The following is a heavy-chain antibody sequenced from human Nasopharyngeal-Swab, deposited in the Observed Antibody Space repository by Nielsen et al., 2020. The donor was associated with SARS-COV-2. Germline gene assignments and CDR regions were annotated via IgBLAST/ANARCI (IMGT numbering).Heavy chain of an antibody. D-gene: IGHD5-12*01. CDR1: GFTFGDYA. CDR3: TIMIVATITVIGMDV. J-gene: IGHJ6*02. Sequence: GGSLRLSCTASGFTFGDYAMSWVRQAPGKGLEWVGFIRSKAYGGTTEYAASVKGRFTISRDDSKSIAYLQMNSLKTEDTAVYYCTIMIVATITVIGMDVWGQGTTVTVSS. CDR2: IRSKAYGGTT. V-gene: IGHV3-49*04.